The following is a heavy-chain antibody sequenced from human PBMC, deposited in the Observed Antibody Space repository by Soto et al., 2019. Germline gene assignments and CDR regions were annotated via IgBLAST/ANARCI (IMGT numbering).Heavy chain of an antibody. CDR1: GFTFSSYA. D-gene: IGHD5-18*01. Sequence: GGSLRLSCAASGFTFSSYAMHWVRQAPGKGLEWVAVISYDGSNKYYADSVKGRFTISRDNSKNTLYLQMNSLRAEDTAVYYCAREGGYSYGFLEGYYYYGMDVWGQGTTVTVSS. CDR2: ISYDGSNK. J-gene: IGHJ6*02. CDR3: AREGGYSYGFLEGYYYYGMDV. V-gene: IGHV3-30-3*01.